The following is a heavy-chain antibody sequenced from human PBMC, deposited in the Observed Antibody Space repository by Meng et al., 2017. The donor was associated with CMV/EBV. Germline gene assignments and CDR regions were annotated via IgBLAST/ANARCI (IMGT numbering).Heavy chain of an antibody. CDR1: GITCSGSA. J-gene: IGHJ5*02. CDR2: IRSKANSYAT. Sequence: SCGAAGITCSGSAMHWRQPAGGRGVGWVDSIRSKANSYATAYAASVKGRLNISRDESKNTAYLQMNSLKTEDKAVYYCTYSGSSLPHHWGQGTLVTVSS. CDR3: TYSGSSLPHH. D-gene: IGHD1-26*01. V-gene: IGHV3-73*01.